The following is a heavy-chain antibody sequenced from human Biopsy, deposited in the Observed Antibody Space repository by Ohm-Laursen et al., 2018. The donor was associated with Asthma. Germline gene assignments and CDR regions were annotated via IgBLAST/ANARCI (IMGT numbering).Heavy chain of an antibody. CDR2: ISYDGGNK. CDR3: ARTHERWTSIQDDALDI. D-gene: IGHD4-23*01. CDR1: GFTFSIYD. J-gene: IGHJ3*02. Sequence: SLRLSCAASGFTFSIYDIHWVRQAPGKGLEWVAVISYDGGNKFYGDSVKGRFTLTRDNSRNTLYLQMNSLRVEDTAIYYCARTHERWTSIQDDALDIWGQGTMVIVSS. V-gene: IGHV3-30*03.